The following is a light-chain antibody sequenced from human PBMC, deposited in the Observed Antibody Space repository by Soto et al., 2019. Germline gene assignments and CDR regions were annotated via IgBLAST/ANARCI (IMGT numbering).Light chain of an antibody. J-gene: IGKJ1*01. V-gene: IGKV1-5*03. CDR2: KAS. Sequence: DIQMTQSPSTLSASVGDRVTITCQASQSIVSWLAWYRQKPGQAPNLLIYKASSLHTGVPSRFSGSGSGTEFTLTISSLQPDDFATYFCQQYSTYPWTFGQGTKVDIK. CDR3: QQYSTYPWT. CDR1: QSIVSW.